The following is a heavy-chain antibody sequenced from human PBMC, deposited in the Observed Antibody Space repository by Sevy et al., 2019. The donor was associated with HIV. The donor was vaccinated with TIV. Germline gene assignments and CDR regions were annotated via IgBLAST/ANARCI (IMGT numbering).Heavy chain of an antibody. CDR2: IWYDGSNK. CDR3: ARDDTAMALYYYYYYGMDV. Sequence: GGSLRLSCAASGFTFSSYGMHWVRQAPGKGLEWVAVIWYDGSNKYYADSVKGRFTISRDNSKNTLYRQMNSLRAEETAVYYCARDDTAMALYYYYYYGMDVWGQGTTVTVSS. D-gene: IGHD5-18*01. V-gene: IGHV3-33*01. J-gene: IGHJ6*02. CDR1: GFTFSSYG.